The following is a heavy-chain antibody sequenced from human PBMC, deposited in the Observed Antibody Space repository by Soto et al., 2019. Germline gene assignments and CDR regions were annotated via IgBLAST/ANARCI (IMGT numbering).Heavy chain of an antibody. J-gene: IGHJ4*02. Sequence: SETLSLTCGVYGGFFSDYYWNWIRQPPGRGLEWIGEINHSGSTNYNPSLKSRVTISIDTSKHQFSLKLSFLTAADTAVYYCAREYYYDSSGYYRPLDFDYWGQGTLVTVSS. CDR3: AREYYYDSSGYYRPLDFDY. V-gene: IGHV4-34*01. CDR2: INHSGST. D-gene: IGHD3-22*01. CDR1: GGFFSDYY.